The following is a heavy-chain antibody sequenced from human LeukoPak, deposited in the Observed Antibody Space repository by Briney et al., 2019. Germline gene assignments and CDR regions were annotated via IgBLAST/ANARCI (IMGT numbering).Heavy chain of an antibody. CDR3: ARASSWYVYYFDY. CDR2: INPNSGGT. CDR1: GYTFTGYY. Sequence: ASVKVSCKASGYTFTGYYMHWVRQAPGQGLEWMGRINPNSGGTNYAQKFQGRVTMTRDTSISTAYTELSRLRSDDTAVYYCARASSWYVYYFDYWGQGTLVTVSS. V-gene: IGHV1-2*06. J-gene: IGHJ4*02. D-gene: IGHD6-13*01.